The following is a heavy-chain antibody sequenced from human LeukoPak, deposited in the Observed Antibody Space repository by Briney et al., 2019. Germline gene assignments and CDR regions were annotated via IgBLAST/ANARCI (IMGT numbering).Heavy chain of an antibody. V-gene: IGHV1-69*06. CDR1: GGTFSSYA. CDR3: ARSTWIQLWSIFDY. J-gene: IGHJ4*02. Sequence: ASVKVSCKASGGTFSSYAISWVRQAPGQGLEWMGGIIPIFGTANYAQKFQGRVTMTEDTSTDTAYMELSSLRSEDTAVYYCARSTWIQLWSIFDYWGQGTLVTVSS. D-gene: IGHD5-18*01. CDR2: IIPIFGTA.